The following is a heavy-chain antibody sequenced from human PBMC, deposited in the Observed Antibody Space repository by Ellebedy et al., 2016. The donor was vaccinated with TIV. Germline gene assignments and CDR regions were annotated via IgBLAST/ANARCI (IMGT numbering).Heavy chain of an antibody. J-gene: IGHJ4*02. CDR2: IRGSGGST. D-gene: IGHD3-10*01. Sequence: GESLKISCAASGFTFSSYAMSWVRQAPGKGLEWVSTIRGSGGSTYYADSVKGRFTISRDNSKKMLYLQMNSLRAEDTAVYYCTRDVAVKAKRDWGQGTLVTVSS. CDR3: TRDVAVKAKRD. CDR1: GFTFSSYA. V-gene: IGHV3-23*01.